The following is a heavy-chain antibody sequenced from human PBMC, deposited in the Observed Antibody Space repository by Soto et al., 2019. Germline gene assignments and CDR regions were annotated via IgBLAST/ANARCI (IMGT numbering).Heavy chain of an antibody. J-gene: IGHJ6*01. D-gene: IGHD3-10*01. Sequence: SETLSLTCTVSGGSISSSSYYWGWIRQPPGKGLEWIGTISYTGNTFYNPSLNSRVTISVDTSKNQFSLKLSSVTAADTAVYYCARRYFYGSGKYGVDLWGQGTTVTVSS. CDR3: ARRYFYGSGKYGVDL. CDR2: ISYTGNT. V-gene: IGHV4-39*01. CDR1: GGSISSSSYY.